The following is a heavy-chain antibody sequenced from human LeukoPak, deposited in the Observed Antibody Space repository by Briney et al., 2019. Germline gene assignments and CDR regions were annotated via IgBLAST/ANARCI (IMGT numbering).Heavy chain of an antibody. CDR1: GGSFSGYY. J-gene: IGHJ6*02. Sequence: PSETLSLTCAVYGGSFSGYYWSWIRQPPGKGLEWIGEINHSGSTNYNPSLKSRVTISVDTSKNQFSLKLSFVTAADTAVYYCARKVAAARFHYYYGMDVWGQGTTVTVSS. CDR3: ARKVAAARFHYYYGMDV. D-gene: IGHD6-6*01. CDR2: INHSGST. V-gene: IGHV4-34*01.